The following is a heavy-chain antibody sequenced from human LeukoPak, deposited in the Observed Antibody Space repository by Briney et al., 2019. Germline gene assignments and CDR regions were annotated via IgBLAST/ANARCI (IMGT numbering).Heavy chain of an antibody. D-gene: IGHD1-1*01. CDR3: ARDGKYAEYFQD. J-gene: IGHJ1*01. CDR1: GGSVSSGSYY. CDR2: FYYTEST. V-gene: IGHV4-61*01. Sequence: SESLSLTCTVSGGSVSSGSYYWSWIRQPPGKGLEWIGYFYYTESTNYNPSLKSRVTISVDTSKNQFSLKLSSVTAADTAVYYCARDGKYAEYFQDWGQGTLVTV.